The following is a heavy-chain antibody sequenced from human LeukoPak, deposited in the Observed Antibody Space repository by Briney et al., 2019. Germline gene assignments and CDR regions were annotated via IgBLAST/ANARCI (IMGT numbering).Heavy chain of an antibody. CDR1: GGSISSTSYY. CDR3: ARQWGITIDRSEYFQH. D-gene: IGHD3-10*01. J-gene: IGHJ1*01. V-gene: IGHV4-39*01. Sequence: SETLSLTCTVSGGSISSTSYYWGWIRQPPGKGLEWIGSIYYSGSTYYNPSLKSRVTISVDTSKNQFSLKLSSVTAADTAVYYCARQWGITIDRSEYFQHWGQGTLVTVSS. CDR2: IYYSGST.